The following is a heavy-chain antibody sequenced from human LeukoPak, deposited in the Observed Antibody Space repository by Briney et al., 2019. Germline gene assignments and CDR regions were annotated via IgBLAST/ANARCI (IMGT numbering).Heavy chain of an antibody. D-gene: IGHD2/OR15-2a*01. J-gene: IGHJ4*02. CDR3: AKDRFYLREFDY. Sequence: AGGSLRLSCAASGFTFTNYAMSWVRQAPGKGLEWVSFISGDGTRTYYADSVKGRFTISRANSKNTVHLQMNSLRAEDTAVYYCAKDRFYLREFDYWGQGTLVTVSS. CDR2: ISGDGTRT. V-gene: IGHV3-23*01. CDR1: GFTFTNYA.